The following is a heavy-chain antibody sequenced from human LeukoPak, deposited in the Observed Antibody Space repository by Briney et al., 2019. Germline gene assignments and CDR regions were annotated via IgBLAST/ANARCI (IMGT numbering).Heavy chain of an antibody. Sequence: GGSLRLSCVPSGFTFSSYSMSWVRQAPGKGLEWVSSISSSSSYIYYADSVKGRFTISRDNAKNSLYLQMNSLRAEDTAVYYCASGGGSGGTHDYWGQGTLVTASS. V-gene: IGHV3-21*01. J-gene: IGHJ4*02. D-gene: IGHD3-10*01. CDR3: ASGGGSGGTHDY. CDR2: ISSSSSYI. CDR1: GFTFSSYS.